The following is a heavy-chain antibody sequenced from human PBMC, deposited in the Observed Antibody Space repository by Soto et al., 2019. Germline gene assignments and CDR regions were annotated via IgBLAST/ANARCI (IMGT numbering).Heavy chain of an antibody. CDR1: GFTVSSNY. V-gene: IGHV3-66*01. CDR2: IYSGGST. Sequence: GGSLRLSCAASGFTVSSNYMSWVRQAPGKGLEWVSVIYSGGSTYYADSVKGRFTISRDNSKNTLYLQMNSLRAEDTAVYYCARDLNTIGNYQRYYGDYGWGQGTLVTVSS. D-gene: IGHD4-17*01. CDR3: ARDLNTIGNYQRYYGDYG. J-gene: IGHJ4*02.